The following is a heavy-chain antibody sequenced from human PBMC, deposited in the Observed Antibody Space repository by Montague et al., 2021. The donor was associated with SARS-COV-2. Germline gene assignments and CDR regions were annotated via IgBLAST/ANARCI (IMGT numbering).Heavy chain of an antibody. J-gene: IGHJ5*02. D-gene: IGHD2/OR15-2a*01. CDR1: GDSITPYGDSIGGYF. CDR2: IYANGNF. CDR3: ARDAYYFGPGRENHGAFDP. Sequence: SETLSLTCSVSGDSITPYGDSIGGYFWSWIRQPAGKGLEWIGRIYANGNFDYNPSLNSRVSMSMDTSKQEFSMSLISVTAADTAVYYCARDAYYFGPGRENHGAFDPRGQGILVTVSS. V-gene: IGHV4-4*07.